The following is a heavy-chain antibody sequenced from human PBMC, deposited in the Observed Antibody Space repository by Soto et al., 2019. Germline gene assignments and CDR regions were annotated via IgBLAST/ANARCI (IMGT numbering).Heavy chain of an antibody. J-gene: IGHJ4*02. V-gene: IGHV1-3*01. D-gene: IGHD3-10*01. CDR3: AGDQDDYGRYWGRFEF. Sequence: ASVKVSCKASGDTFDNYALHWVRQAPGQGLEWLGWINVGRGNLKYSENFQGNFSLTTDTSASTAFLELRGLKSEDTAVYYCAGDQDDYGRYWGRFEFWGEGTLVTVSS. CDR2: INVGRGNL. CDR1: GDTFDNYA.